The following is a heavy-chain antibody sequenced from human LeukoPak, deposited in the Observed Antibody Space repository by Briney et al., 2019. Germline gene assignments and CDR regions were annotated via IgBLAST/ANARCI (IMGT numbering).Heavy chain of an antibody. D-gene: IGHD1-26*01. Sequence: SETLSLTCTVSGGSISSGGYSWSWIRQHPGKGLEWIGYIYYSGSTYYNPSLKSRVTISVDTSKNQFSLKLSSVTAADTAVYYCARDPLLGIVGASYWGQGTLVTVSS. J-gene: IGHJ4*02. V-gene: IGHV4-31*03. CDR3: ARDPLLGIVGASY. CDR2: IYYSGST. CDR1: GGSISSGGYS.